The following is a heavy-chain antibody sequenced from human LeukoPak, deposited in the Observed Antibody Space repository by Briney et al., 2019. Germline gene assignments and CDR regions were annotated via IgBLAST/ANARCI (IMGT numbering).Heavy chain of an antibody. CDR2: IGSSGSTI. CDR1: GFTFSNYN. Sequence: GGSLRLSCAASGFTFSNYNMNWVRQAPGKGLEWVSYIGSSGSTIYYADSVKGRFTISRDNAKNSLYLQMNSLRAEDTAVYYCARATYSGSDFDYWGQGTLVTVSS. CDR3: ARATYSGSDFDY. D-gene: IGHD1-26*01. V-gene: IGHV3-48*04. J-gene: IGHJ4*02.